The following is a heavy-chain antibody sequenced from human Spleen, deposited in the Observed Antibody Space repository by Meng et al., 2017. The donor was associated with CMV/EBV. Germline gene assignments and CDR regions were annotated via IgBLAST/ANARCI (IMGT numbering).Heavy chain of an antibody. CDR1: GFSVSNNY. V-gene: IGHV3-53*01. D-gene: IGHD3-22*01. CDR2: IYSGGTT. CDR3: AKGYYDSSGMLDY. Sequence: GESLKISCGASGFSVSNNYMSWVRQAPGKGLEWVSIIYSGGTTYYADSVKGRFTISRANSKNTLYLRMNSLRAEDTAVYYCAKGYYDSSGMLDYWGQGTLVTVSS. J-gene: IGHJ4*02.